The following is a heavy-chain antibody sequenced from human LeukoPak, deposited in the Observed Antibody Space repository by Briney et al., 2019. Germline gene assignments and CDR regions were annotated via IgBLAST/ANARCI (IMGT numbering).Heavy chain of an antibody. Sequence: ASVKVSCKASGYTFTDFYIHWVRQAPGQGLEWLGWINPAIGGTKYAQKFQDRITMTRDPSISTANIDLSSLTSDDTAVYFCARGSYNTGGAYDVWGQGTLVTVSS. J-gene: IGHJ4*02. CDR3: ARGSYNTGGAYDV. V-gene: IGHV1-2*02. CDR2: INPAIGGT. D-gene: IGHD2-8*02. CDR1: GYTFTDFY.